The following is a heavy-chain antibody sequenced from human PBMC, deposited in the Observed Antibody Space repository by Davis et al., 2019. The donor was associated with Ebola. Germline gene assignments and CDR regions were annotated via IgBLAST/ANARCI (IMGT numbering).Heavy chain of an antibody. CDR3: ARRGGSGSYYSYYGMDV. V-gene: IGHV5-51*01. CDR2: IYPGDSDT. Sequence: GESLKISCRGSGYSFTSYWIGWVRQMPGKGLEWMGIIYPGDSDTRYSPSFQGQVTISADKSISTAYLQWSSLKASDTAMYYCARRGGSGSYYSYYGMDVWGQGTTVTVSS. D-gene: IGHD3-10*01. CDR1: GYSFTSYW. J-gene: IGHJ6*02.